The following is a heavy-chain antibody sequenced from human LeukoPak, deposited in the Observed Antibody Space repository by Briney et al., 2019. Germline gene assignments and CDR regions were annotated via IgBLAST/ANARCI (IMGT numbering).Heavy chain of an antibody. J-gene: IGHJ4*02. V-gene: IGHV3-15*01. CDR2: IKSKTDGGTT. CDR3: TTRFCSSTSCSY. CDR1: GFTFSNAW. Sequence: GGSLRLSCAVSGFTFSNAWMSWVRQAPGKGLEWVGRIKSKTDGGTTDYAAPVKGRFTISRDDSKNTLYLQMNSLKTEDTAVYYCTTRFCSSTSCSYWGQGTLVTVSS. D-gene: IGHD2-2*01.